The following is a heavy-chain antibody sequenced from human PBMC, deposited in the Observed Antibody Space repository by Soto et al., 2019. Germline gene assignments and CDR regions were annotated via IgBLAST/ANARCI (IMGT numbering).Heavy chain of an antibody. D-gene: IGHD3-22*01. J-gene: IGHJ4*02. Sequence: QVQLVESGGGLVKPGGSLRLSCAASGFTFSDYYMSWIRRAPGKGLEWVSYISSSDTSIIYYADSVKGRFTISRDNAKNSLYLQMSSLRAEDTAVYYCARDLGYYDSSGYFDYWGQGTRVTVSS. CDR3: ARDLGYYDSSGYFDY. CDR1: GFTFSDYY. V-gene: IGHV3-11*01. CDR2: ISSSDTSII.